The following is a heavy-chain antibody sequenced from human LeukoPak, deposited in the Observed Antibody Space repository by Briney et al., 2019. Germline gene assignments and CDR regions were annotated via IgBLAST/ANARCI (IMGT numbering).Heavy chain of an antibody. D-gene: IGHD2-2*01. CDR3: AREYVPAARRDWFDP. V-gene: IGHV3-11*04. J-gene: IGHJ5*02. CDR1: GFTFSDYY. CDR2: ISSSGSTI. Sequence: GSLRLSCAASGFTFSDYYMSWIRQAPGKGLEWVSYISSSGSTIYYADSVKGRFTISRDNAKNSLYLQMNSLRAEDTAVYYCAREYVPAARRDWFDPWGQGTLVTVSS.